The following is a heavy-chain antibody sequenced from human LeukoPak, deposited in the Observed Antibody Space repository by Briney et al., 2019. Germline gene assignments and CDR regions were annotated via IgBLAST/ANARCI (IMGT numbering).Heavy chain of an antibody. Sequence: SETLSLTCTVSGGSVSSSSYYWGWIRQPPGKGLEWIGSIYYSGSTYYNPSLKSRVTISVDTSKNQFSLKLSSVTAADTAVYYCARDGRLRWGTDYYYGMDVWGQGTTVTASS. J-gene: IGHJ6*02. V-gene: IGHV4-39*02. D-gene: IGHD3-16*01. CDR2: IYYSGST. CDR3: ARDGRLRWGTDYYYGMDV. CDR1: GGSVSSSSYY.